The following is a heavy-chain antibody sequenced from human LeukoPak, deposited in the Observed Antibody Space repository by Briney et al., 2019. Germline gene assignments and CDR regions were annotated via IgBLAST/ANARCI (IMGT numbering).Heavy chain of an antibody. CDR1: GFTFSSYW. Sequence: GGSLRLSCAASGFTFSSYWMSWVRQAPGKGLEWVANIKEDGSEIHYVDSVKGRFTISRDNAKSSVYLQMNSLRAEDTSVYYCAREGSGRYVGTGAQSWGQGTLVTVSS. D-gene: IGHD6-19*01. J-gene: IGHJ5*02. CDR2: IKEDGSEI. CDR3: AREGSGRYVGTGAQS. V-gene: IGHV3-7*01.